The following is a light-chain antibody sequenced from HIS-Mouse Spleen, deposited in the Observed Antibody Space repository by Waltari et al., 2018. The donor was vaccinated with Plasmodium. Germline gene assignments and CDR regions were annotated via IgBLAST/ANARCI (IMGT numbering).Light chain of an antibody. CDR1: QSVSSN. CDR2: GAS. V-gene: IGKV3-15*01. J-gene: IGKJ3*01. Sequence: EIVMTQSPATLSVSPGERAPLPSRASQSVSSNFARDQQKPGQAPRPLINGASTRATGIPAAFSGSRCGTEFTITISSRQSADFAVYYCQQYNNWSFTFGPGTKVDIK. CDR3: QQYNNWSFT.